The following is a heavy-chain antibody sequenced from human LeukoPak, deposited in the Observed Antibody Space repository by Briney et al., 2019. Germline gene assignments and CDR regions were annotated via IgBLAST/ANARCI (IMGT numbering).Heavy chain of an antibody. J-gene: IGHJ6*04. CDR1: GFTFTSYG. CDR2: IRYDGSKK. V-gene: IGHV3-30*02. D-gene: IGHD3-10*02. Sequence: GGSLRLSCAASGFTFTSYGIHWVRQAPGKGLEWVAFIRYDGSKKYYADSVKGRFTISRDNSKNTLYLQMNSLRAEDTAVYYCAELGITMIGGVWGKGTTVTISS. CDR3: AELGITMIGGV.